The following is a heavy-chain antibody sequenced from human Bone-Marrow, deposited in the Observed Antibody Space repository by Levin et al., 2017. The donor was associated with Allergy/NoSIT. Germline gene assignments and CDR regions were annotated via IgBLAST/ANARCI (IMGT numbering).Heavy chain of an antibody. CDR2: IYSVGST. Sequence: GGSLRLSCAASEFTVGNNYMAWVRQAPGKGLEWVSVIYSVGSTYYEDSVKGRFVISRDNSKNTLYLQMNSLRAEDTAVYYCSSAPGFSDYWGQGTLVTVSS. CDR3: SSAPGFSDY. V-gene: IGHV3-66*01. CDR1: EFTVGNNY. J-gene: IGHJ4*02.